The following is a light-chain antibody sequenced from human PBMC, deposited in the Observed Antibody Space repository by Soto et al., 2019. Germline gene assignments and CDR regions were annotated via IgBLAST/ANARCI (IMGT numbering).Light chain of an antibody. CDR1: QSISSN. V-gene: IGKV3-15*01. Sequence: EIVMTQSPATLSVSPGERATLSCRASQSISSNLAWYQQKPGQAPRLLIYGASTTATGIPARFSGSGSGTEFTLTISGLQSEDSAVYYCQQYDRTPLYTFGQGTKLEI. CDR2: GAS. CDR3: QQYDRTPLYT. J-gene: IGKJ2*01.